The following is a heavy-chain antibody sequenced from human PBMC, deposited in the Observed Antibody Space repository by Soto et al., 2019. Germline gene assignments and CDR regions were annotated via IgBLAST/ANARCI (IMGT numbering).Heavy chain of an antibody. Sequence: ASVKVSFKASGYTFTSYYMHWVRQAPGQGLEWMGIINPSGGSTSYAQKFQGRVTMTRDTSTSTVYMELSSRRAQDTAVYYCARAGFNHGTNDYCGQGTLVTVSS. CDR3: ARAGFNHGTNDY. CDR1: GYTFTSYY. D-gene: IGHD1-7*01. V-gene: IGHV1-46*01. J-gene: IGHJ4*02. CDR2: INPSGGST.